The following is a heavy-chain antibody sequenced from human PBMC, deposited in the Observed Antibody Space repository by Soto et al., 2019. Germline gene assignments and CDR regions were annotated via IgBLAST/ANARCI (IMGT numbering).Heavy chain of an antibody. CDR3: AKVRATDTSDFFDP. J-gene: IGHJ5*02. Sequence: PGGSLRLSCAASGFTFGSYAMNWVRQAPGKELEWVSGITGSGGSTYYADSVKGRFTISRDNSKNTLHLQMNSLSADYTAVYYCAKVRATDTSDFFDP. CDR1: GFTFGSYA. D-gene: IGHD2-2*01. CDR2: ITGSGGST. V-gene: IGHV3-23*01.